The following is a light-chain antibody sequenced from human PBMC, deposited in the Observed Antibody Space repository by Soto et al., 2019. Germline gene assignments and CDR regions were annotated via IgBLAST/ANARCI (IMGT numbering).Light chain of an antibody. Sequence: QTPYSLSASVGVRVSFTFRSSQGIDTSLVWYQQKPGKASKLLIYKASTLKSGVPSRFSGSGSGTEFTLTISSLQPDDFATYYCQHYNSMWTFGQGTMVDVK. V-gene: IGKV1-5*03. CDR1: QGIDTS. CDR3: QHYNSMWT. CDR2: KAS. J-gene: IGKJ1*01.